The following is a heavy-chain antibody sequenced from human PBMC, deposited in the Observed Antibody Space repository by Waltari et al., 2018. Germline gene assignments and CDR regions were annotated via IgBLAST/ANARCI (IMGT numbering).Heavy chain of an antibody. Sequence: EVQLVESGGGLVQPGGSLRLSCAASGFTFSSYSMNWVRQAPGKGLEWVSYISSCRRTKYYADSMKGRLSISRANAKNSQYLQMNSLRAEDTAVYYCASQVGATRGYYCDYWGQGTLVTVSS. D-gene: IGHD1-26*01. CDR2: ISSCRRTK. V-gene: IGHV3-48*04. J-gene: IGHJ4*02. CDR3: ASQVGATRGYYCDY. CDR1: GFTFSSYS.